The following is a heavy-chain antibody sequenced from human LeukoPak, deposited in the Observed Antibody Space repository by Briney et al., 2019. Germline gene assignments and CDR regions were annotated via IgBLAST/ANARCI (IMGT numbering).Heavy chain of an antibody. J-gene: IGHJ4*02. D-gene: IGHD3-16*01. V-gene: IGHV4-59*01. CDR2: IDYSGST. Sequence: SETLSLTCSVSGGSISSYYWSWIRQPPGKGLEWIGYIDYSGSTNYNPSLKSRVTISADTSNNQFSLKLISVTAADTAVYYCARTPRGEFSDYWGQGTLVTVSS. CDR3: ARTPRGEFSDY. CDR1: GGSISSYY.